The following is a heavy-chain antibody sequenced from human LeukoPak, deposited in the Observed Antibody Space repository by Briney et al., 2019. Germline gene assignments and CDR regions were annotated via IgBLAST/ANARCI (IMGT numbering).Heavy chain of an antibody. J-gene: IGHJ4*02. Sequence: KTGGSLRLSCAASEFTFTDYYMSWIRQSPGKGLEWLSYISSSGSTIYYSDSVKGRFTISRDNAKNSLYLQMNSLRAEDTAVYYCARDSPVAAALDYWGQGTLVTVSS. CDR3: ARDSPVAAALDY. V-gene: IGHV3-11*04. CDR1: EFTFTDYY. CDR2: ISSSGSTI. D-gene: IGHD6-13*01.